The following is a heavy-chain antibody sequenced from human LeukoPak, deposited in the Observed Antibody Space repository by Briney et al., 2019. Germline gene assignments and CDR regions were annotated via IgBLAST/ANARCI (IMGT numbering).Heavy chain of an antibody. D-gene: IGHD6-19*01. J-gene: IGHJ4*02. CDR1: GGSISNSNYY. V-gene: IGHV4-39*01. CDR3: ARRGYSSGWYSDY. Sequence: SETLSLTCTVPGGSISNSNYYWDWIRQPPGKGLEWIGSIFYTGSTYYNPSLESRVTISVDTSKNQFSLRLSSVTAADTAVYYCARRGYSSGWYSDYWGQGTLVTVSS. CDR2: IFYTGST.